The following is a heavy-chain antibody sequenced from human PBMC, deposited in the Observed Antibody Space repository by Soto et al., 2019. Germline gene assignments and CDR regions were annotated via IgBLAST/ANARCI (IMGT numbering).Heavy chain of an antibody. Sequence: SETLCLTCTVSGGSISSNLYYGGWIRQPPGKGLEWIGNIHYSGSTYYDSSLKTRVTISVDTSKNQFSLKLSSVTAADTAVYYCASQHYYDSSGYYGGHWGQGTLVTVS. CDR2: IHYSGST. D-gene: IGHD3-22*01. J-gene: IGHJ4*02. V-gene: IGHV4-39*01. CDR3: ASQHYYDSSGYYGGH. CDR1: GGSISSNLYY.